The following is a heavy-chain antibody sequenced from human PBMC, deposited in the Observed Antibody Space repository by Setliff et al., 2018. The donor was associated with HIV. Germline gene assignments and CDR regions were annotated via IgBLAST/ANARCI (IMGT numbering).Heavy chain of an antibody. CDR2: IYYSGST. D-gene: IGHD2-15*01. J-gene: IGHJ6*02. V-gene: IGHV4-59*04. CDR3: ARLRTGGYYYYGMDV. Sequence: SETLSLTCTVSGGSIRSHCWSWIRQPPGKGLEWIGSIYYSGSTYYNPSLKSRVTISVDTSKNQFSLKLSSVTAADTAVYYCARLRTGGYYYYGMDVWGQGTTVTVSS. CDR1: GGSIRSHC.